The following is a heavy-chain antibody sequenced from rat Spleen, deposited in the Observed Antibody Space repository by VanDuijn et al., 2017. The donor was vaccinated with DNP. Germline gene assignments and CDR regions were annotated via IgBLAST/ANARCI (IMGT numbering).Heavy chain of an antibody. CDR1: GFTFSNYG. CDR2: ISPSGGST. D-gene: IGHD1-1*01. Sequence: EVQLVESGGGLVQPGRSMKLSCAASGFTFSNYGMHWIRQAPTKGLEWVASISPSGGSTYYRDSVKGRFTISRDNAKSTLYLQMDSLRSEDTATYYCATVGFAHSGDGFDYWGQGVMVTVSS. CDR3: ATVGFAHSGDGFDY. J-gene: IGHJ2*01. V-gene: IGHV5-19*01.